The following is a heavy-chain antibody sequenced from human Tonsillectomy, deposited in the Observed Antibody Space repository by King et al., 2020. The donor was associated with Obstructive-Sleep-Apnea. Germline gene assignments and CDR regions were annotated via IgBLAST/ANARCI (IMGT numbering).Heavy chain of an antibody. CDR1: GGSINSYY. J-gene: IGHJ4*02. Sequence: VQLQESGPGLVKPSETLSLTCTVSGGSINSYYWSWIRQPPGRGLEWIGYIYYSGITDYNPPLKSRVTISVDTFKNQFSLKVSSVTAVDTAVYYCARHGTPYYGSRSYYYFDSWGQGTLVSVSS. CDR2: IYYSGIT. V-gene: IGHV4-59*08. CDR3: ARHGTPYYGSRSYYYFDS. D-gene: IGHD3-10*01.